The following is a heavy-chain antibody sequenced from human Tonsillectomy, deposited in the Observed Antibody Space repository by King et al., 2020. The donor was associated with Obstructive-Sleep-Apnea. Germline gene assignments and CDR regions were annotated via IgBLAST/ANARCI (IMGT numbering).Heavy chain of an antibody. CDR2: ISGSGTTI. J-gene: IGHJ4*02. CDR3: ATLLLWFGESKDYFDS. CDR1: GSTYSDYY. Sequence: VQLVESGGGLVKPGGSLRLSCAASGSTYSDYYMSWIRQAPGKGLEWLSYISGSGTTISYADSVKGRFTISRDNATNSLYLQMNSLRAEDTAVYYCATLLLWFGESKDYFDSWGQGTLVTVSS. V-gene: IGHV3-11*01. D-gene: IGHD3-10*01.